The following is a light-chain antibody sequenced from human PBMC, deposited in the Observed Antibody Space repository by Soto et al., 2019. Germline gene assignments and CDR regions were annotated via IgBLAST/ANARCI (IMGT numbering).Light chain of an antibody. V-gene: IGKV3-20*01. CDR2: STS. CDR3: QQYASSQWT. J-gene: IGKJ1*01. Sequence: EIVLTQSPGTLSLSPGERATLSCRASQSVGTSWLAWYQQKPGQAPRLLIYSTSNRATGIPDRFSGSGSGTDFPLTISRLEPEDSAVYYCQQYASSQWTFGQGTKVEIK. CDR1: QSVGTSW.